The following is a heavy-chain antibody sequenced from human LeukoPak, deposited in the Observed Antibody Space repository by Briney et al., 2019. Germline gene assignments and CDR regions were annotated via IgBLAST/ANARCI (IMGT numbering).Heavy chain of an antibody. D-gene: IGHD3-10*01. CDR3: ARDMKSLFLRGSGSATHPLDY. J-gene: IGHJ4*02. CDR2: ISYDGSNK. V-gene: IGHV3-30*03. Sequence: GGSLRLSCAASGFTFSSYGMHWVRQAPGKGLEWVAVISYDGSNKFYADFVKGRFTISRDNSKNTMFLQMNSVRPDDTAVYYCARDMKSLFLRGSGSATHPLDYWGQGTLVTVSS. CDR1: GFTFSSYG.